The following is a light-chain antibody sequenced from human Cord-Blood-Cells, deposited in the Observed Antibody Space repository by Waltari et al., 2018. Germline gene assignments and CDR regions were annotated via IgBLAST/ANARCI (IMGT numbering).Light chain of an antibody. CDR1: QTVSSSY. J-gene: IGKJ4*01. CDR3: QQYGSS. CDR2: GAS. Sequence: ELVLTQSPVTLSLSPGERGTRSCRASQTVSSSYLAWYQQKPGQAPRLLIYGASSRATGIPDRFSGSGSGTDFTLTISRLEPEDFAVYYCQQYGSSFGGGTKVEIK. V-gene: IGKV3-20*01.